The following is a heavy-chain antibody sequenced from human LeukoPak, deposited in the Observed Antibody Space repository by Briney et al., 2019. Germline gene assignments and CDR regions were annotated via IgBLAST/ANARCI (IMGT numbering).Heavy chain of an antibody. J-gene: IGHJ6*04. V-gene: IGHV1-69*04. D-gene: IGHD2-2*01. CDR3: AIPSFANYRMDV. CDR1: GGTFSSYA. CDR2: IIPIFGIA. Sequence: SVKVSCKASGGTFSSYAISWVRQAPGQGLEWMGRIIPIFGIANYAQKFQARVTITADKSTSTAYMELRRLRSEDTGVYYCAIPSFANYRMDVWGEGTTLTVSS.